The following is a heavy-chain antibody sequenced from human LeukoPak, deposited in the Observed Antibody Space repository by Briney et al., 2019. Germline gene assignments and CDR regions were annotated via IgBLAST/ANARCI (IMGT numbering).Heavy chain of an antibody. CDR2: IFYSGST. CDR3: AKGDLYYYSYMDV. V-gene: IGHV4-39*07. CDR1: GGSISSSSYY. D-gene: IGHD2-21*02. Sequence: SETLSLTCTVSGGSISSSSYYWGWIRQPPGKGLEWIGSIFYSGSTYYNPSLKSRVTVSLDTSKNQFSLKLSSVTAADTAVYYCAKGDLYYYSYMDVWGKGTTVTVS. J-gene: IGHJ6*03.